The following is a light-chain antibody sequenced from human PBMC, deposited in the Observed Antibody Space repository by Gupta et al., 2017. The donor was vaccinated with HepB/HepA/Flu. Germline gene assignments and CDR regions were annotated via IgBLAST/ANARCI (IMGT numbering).Light chain of an antibody. J-gene: IGKJ1*01. CDR1: QSVSSTY. V-gene: IGKV3-20*01. CDR2: GAS. CDR3: QQHDYARTLT. Sequence: EIVLTQSPGTLSLSPGERATLSCRASQSVSSTYLAWYQQIPGQAPRLLIYGASNRATGIPDRFSGSGSGTDFTLTISRLEPEDFAVYHCQQHDYARTLTFGQGTKVEIK.